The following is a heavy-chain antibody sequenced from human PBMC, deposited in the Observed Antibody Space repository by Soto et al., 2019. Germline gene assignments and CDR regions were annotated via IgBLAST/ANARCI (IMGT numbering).Heavy chain of an antibody. CDR1: GGSISSYY. J-gene: IGHJ4*02. D-gene: IGHD3-16*01. V-gene: IGHV4-59*01. Sequence: QVQLQESGPGLVKPSETLSLTCTVSGGSISSYYWSWIRQPPGKGLEWIGYIYYSGSTNYNPSLKSRVTISADTPKNQFSLKLSSVTAADTAVYYCARESLITNYFDYWGQGTLVTVSS. CDR3: ARESLITNYFDY. CDR2: IYYSGST.